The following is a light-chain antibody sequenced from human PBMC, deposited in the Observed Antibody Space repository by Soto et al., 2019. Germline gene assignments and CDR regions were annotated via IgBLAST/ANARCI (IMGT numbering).Light chain of an antibody. CDR1: QSVSSNF. V-gene: IGKV3-20*01. CDR2: GAS. Sequence: IVLTQSPGTLSFSPCEITTLSCRASQSVSSNFLDWYQQKPGQAPRLLIYGASNRATGIPDRFSGSGSGTDFTLTISRLEPEDFAVYYCQQYGSSFGQGTRLEI. CDR3: QQYGSS. J-gene: IGKJ5*01.